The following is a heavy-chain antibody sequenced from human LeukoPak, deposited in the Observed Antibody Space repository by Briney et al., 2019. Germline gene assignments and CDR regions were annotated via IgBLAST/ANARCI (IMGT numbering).Heavy chain of an antibody. J-gene: IGHJ2*01. D-gene: IGHD3-22*01. V-gene: IGHV4-59*05. CDR3: ARRNSSGYYYSRYFDL. CDR1: GGSISSYY. CDR2: IYYSGST. Sequence: SETLSLTCTVSGGSISSYYWSWIRQPPGKGLEWIGSIYYSGSTYYNPSLKSRVTISVDTSKNQYSLKLSSVTAADTAVYYCARRNSSGYYYSRYFDLWGRGTLVTVSS.